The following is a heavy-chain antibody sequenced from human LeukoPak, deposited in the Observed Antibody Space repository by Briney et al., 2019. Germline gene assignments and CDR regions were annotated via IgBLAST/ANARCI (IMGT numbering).Heavy chain of an antibody. V-gene: IGHV3-48*01. CDR1: GFIFSSHS. Sequence: GKSLLLSCAASGFIFSSHSMSWVRQAPGKGLEWLSYISGSRTSGSSSFIYYADSVKSRFTISRDNAKNSLYLQMKGLRVEDTAVYYCARDWAMIDWGQGTLVTVSS. D-gene: IGHD5-12*01. J-gene: IGHJ4*02. CDR3: ARDWAMID. CDR2: ISGSRTSGSSSFI.